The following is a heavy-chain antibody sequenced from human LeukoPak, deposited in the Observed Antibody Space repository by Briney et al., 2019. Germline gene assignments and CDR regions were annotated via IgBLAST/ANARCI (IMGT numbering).Heavy chain of an antibody. J-gene: IGHJ4*02. CDR1: GGSISSGDYY. Sequence: PSETLSLTCTVSGGSISSGDYYWSWIRQPPGKGLEWIGEINHSGSTNYNPSLKSRVTISVDTSKNQFSLKLSSVTAADTAVYYCASSYYDSSGYFDYWGQGTLVTVSS. V-gene: IGHV4-39*07. CDR2: INHSGST. D-gene: IGHD3-22*01. CDR3: ASSYYDSSGYFDY.